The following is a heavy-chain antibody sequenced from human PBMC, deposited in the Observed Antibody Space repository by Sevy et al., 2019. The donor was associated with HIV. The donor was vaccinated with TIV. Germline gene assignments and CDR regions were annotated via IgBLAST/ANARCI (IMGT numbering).Heavy chain of an antibody. Sequence: ASVKVSCKASGYTFTSYAMNWVRQAPGQGLEWMGWINTNTGNPTYAQGFTGRFVFSLDTSVSTAYLQISSLKAEDTAVYYCASTPQWPRSYHFDYWGQRTLVTVSS. CDR3: ASTPQWPRSYHFDY. J-gene: IGHJ4*02. CDR2: INTNTGNP. D-gene: IGHD6-19*01. CDR1: GYTFTSYA. V-gene: IGHV7-4-1*02.